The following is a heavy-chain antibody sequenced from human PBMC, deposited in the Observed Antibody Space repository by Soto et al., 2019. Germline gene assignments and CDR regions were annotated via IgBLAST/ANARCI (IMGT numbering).Heavy chain of an antibody. D-gene: IGHD5-12*01. J-gene: IGHJ4*02. Sequence: QVQLVQSGAEVKKPGASVKVSCRPSGYTFTNYAIHWVRQAPGQRLEWMGWINAGNGNTKYSQKFQDRVTITRDTSASTAYMELSSLRSEDTAVYSCAGGLRKEQFDYWGQGTLVTVSS. CDR3: AGGLRKEQFDY. CDR1: GYTFTNYA. CDR2: INAGNGNT. V-gene: IGHV1-3*01.